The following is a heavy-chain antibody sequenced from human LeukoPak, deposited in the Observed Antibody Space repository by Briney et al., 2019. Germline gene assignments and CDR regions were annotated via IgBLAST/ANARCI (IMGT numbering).Heavy chain of an antibody. CDR3: ARDPGYCSGGSCYRPLDAFDI. CDR1: GFTFSSYW. J-gene: IGHJ3*02. V-gene: IGHV3-74*01. Sequence: GGSLRLSCAASGFTFSSYWMHWVRQAPGKGLVWVSRINSDGSSTSYADSVKGRFTISRDNAKNTLYLQMNSLRAEDTAVYYCARDPGYCSGGSCYRPLDAFDIWGQGTMVTVSS. CDR2: INSDGSST. D-gene: IGHD2-15*01.